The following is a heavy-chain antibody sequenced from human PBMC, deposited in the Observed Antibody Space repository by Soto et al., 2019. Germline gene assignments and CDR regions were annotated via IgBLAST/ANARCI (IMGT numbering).Heavy chain of an antibody. J-gene: IGHJ4*02. CDR2: MFYGGST. Sequence: QLQLQESGPGLVKPSETLSLTCSVSGGSIMSRTYFWDWIRQPPGKGLEWIGSMFYGGSTYYNPSLTSRLSVLADTSKNQFSLKLSSVTAADTAVYYCASRGTVTTSFDYWGQGTLVTVSS. V-gene: IGHV4-39*01. CDR3: ASRGTVTTSFDY. CDR1: GGSIMSRTYF. D-gene: IGHD4-17*01.